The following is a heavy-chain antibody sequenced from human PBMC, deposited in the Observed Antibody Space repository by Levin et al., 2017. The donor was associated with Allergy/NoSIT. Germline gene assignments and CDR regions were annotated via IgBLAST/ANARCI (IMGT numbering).Heavy chain of an antibody. J-gene: IGHJ5*02. CDR2: IYFTGST. V-gene: IGHV4-39*01. Sequence: SQTLSLTCNVSGGSISSDSHYWSWIRQPPGKGLEWIGNIYFTGSTKYKSSLKSRVTISVDTSKNQFSLKLSSVTAADTAVYYCARRIAGEYNWFDPWGQGTLVTVSS. CDR3: ARRIAGEYNWFDP. D-gene: IGHD6-13*01. CDR1: GGSISSDSHY.